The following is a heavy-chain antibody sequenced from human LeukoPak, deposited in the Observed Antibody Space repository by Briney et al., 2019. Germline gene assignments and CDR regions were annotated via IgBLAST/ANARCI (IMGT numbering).Heavy chain of an antibody. CDR3: ARDLATQDNWFDP. CDR1: GGTFSSYA. D-gene: IGHD5-12*01. V-gene: IGHV1-69*13. CDR2: IIPIFGTA. Sequence: ASVKVSCRASGGTFSSYAISWVRQAPGQGLKWMGGIIPIFGTANYAQKFQGRVTITADESTSTAYMELSSLRSEDTAVYYCARDLATQDNWFDPWGQGTLVTVSS. J-gene: IGHJ5*02.